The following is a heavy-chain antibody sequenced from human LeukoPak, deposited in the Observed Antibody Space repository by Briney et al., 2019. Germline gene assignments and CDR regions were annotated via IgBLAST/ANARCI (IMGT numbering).Heavy chain of an antibody. J-gene: IGHJ6*02. Sequence: PSETLSLTCAVYGGSFSGYYWSWIRQPPGKGLEWIGEINHSGSTNYNPSLKSRVTISVDTSKNQFSLKLSSVTAADTAVYYCARGVMSTMVRGVHYYYYGMDVWGQGTTVTVSS. CDR1: GGSFSGYY. D-gene: IGHD3-10*01. CDR2: INHSGST. CDR3: ARGVMSTMVRGVHYYYYGMDV. V-gene: IGHV4-34*01.